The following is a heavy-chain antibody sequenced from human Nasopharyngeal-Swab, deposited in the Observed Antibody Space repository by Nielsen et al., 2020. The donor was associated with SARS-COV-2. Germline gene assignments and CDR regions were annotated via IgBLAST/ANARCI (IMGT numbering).Heavy chain of an antibody. V-gene: IGHV4-59*01. J-gene: IGHJ4*02. CDR2: IYYSGST. Sequence: SETLSLTCTVSGGSISSYYWSWIRQPPGKGLEWIGYIYYSGSTNYNPSLKSRVTISVDTSKNQFSLKLGSVTAADTAVYYCARATAIQDFWSGYYSPRNFDYWGQGTLVTVSS. D-gene: IGHD3-3*01. CDR3: ARATAIQDFWSGYYSPRNFDY. CDR1: GGSISSYY.